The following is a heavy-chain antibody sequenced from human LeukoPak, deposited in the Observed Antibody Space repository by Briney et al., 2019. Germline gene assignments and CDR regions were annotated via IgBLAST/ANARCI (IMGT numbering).Heavy chain of an antibody. CDR3: AGGRTDIVVVPATLRNYYFDY. Sequence: GASVKVSCKASGGTFSSYDISWVRQAPGQGLECMGGIMPMFGKTNYAQRFQGRVTTTADKAKSTAYTELSSLRSEDTAVYYCAGGRTDIVVVPATLRNYYFDYWGQGTLVTVSS. J-gene: IGHJ4*02. V-gene: IGHV1-69*06. D-gene: IGHD2-2*01. CDR2: IMPMFGKT. CDR1: GGTFSSYD.